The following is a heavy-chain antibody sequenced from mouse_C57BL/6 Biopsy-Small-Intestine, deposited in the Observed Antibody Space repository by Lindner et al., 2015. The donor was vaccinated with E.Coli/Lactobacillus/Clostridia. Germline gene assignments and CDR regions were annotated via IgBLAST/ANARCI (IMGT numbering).Heavy chain of an antibody. CDR3: ARGDGFAY. V-gene: IGHV1-80*01. CDR1: GYAFSTYW. D-gene: IGHD3-3*01. J-gene: IGHJ3*01. Sequence: VQLQESGAELVKPGASVKISCKASGYAFSTYWMNWVKQRPGKGLEWIGQIYPGDGDTNYNGEFKDKATLTADKSSSTAYMHLSSLTSEDSAVYFCARGDGFAYWGQGTLVTVSA. CDR2: IYPGDGDT.